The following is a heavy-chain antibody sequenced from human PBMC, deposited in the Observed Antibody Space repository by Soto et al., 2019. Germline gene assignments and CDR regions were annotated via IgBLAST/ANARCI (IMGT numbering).Heavy chain of an antibody. CDR3: ANGWGATVTPPVY. D-gene: IGHD4-17*01. V-gene: IGHV3-23*01. J-gene: IGHJ4*02. CDR2: ISGSGGST. CDR1: GFTFSSYA. Sequence: EVQLLESGGGLVQPGGSLRLSCAASGFTFSSYAMSWVRQAPGKGLEWVSAISGSGGSTYYADSVKGRFTISRDNSKNTLYLQMNSLRAEDTAVYYCANGWGATVTPPVYWGQGTLVTVSS.